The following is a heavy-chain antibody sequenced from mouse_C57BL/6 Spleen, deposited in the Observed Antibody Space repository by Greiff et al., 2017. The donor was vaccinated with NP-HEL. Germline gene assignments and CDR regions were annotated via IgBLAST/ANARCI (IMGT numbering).Heavy chain of an antibody. Sequence: EVQGVESGGGLVKPGGSLKLSCAASGFTFSDYGMHWVRQAPEKGLEWVAYISSGSSTIYYADTVKGRFTLSRDNAKNTLFLQMTSLRSEDTALYYWARRDYTGYYYAMDYWGQGTSVTVSS. CDR3: ARRDYTGYYYAMDY. CDR2: ISSGSSTI. V-gene: IGHV5-17*01. J-gene: IGHJ4*01. D-gene: IGHD2-12*01. CDR1: GFTFSDYG.